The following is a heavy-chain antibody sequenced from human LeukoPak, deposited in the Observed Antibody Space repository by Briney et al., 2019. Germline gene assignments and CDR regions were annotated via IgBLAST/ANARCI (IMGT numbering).Heavy chain of an antibody. V-gene: IGHV1-18*01. CDR2: ISAYNGNT. J-gene: IGHJ4*02. D-gene: IGHD5-12*01. Sequence: ASVKVSCKASGYTFTSYGISWVRQAPGQGLEWMGWISAYNGNTNYAQKFLGRVTITADESTSTAYMELSSLRSEDTAVYYCARDGSGSAFDYWGQGTLVTVSS. CDR3: ARDGSGSAFDY. CDR1: GYTFTSYG.